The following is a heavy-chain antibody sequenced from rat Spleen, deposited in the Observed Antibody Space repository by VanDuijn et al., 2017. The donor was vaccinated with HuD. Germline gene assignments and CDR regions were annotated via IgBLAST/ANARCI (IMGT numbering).Heavy chain of an antibody. CDR2: IIYDGSSA. CDR1: GFTFSDYN. D-gene: IGHD1-4*01. CDR3: AREAGIPFHYFDY. J-gene: IGHJ2*01. Sequence: EVQLVESGGGLVQPGRSLKLSCVASGFTFSDYNMAWVRQAPKKGLDWVATIIYDGSSAYYRDSVKGRFTISRDNAKSTLYLQMDSLRSEDTATYYCAREAGIPFHYFDYWGQGVMVTVSS. V-gene: IGHV5S10*01.